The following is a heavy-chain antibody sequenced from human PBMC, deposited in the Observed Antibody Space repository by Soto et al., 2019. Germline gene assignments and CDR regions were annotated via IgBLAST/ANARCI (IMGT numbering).Heavy chain of an antibody. CDR2: IIPILGIA. J-gene: IGHJ3*02. CDR3: AMAGYCSGGSCYSGRAFDI. CDR1: GGTFSSYT. Sequence: QVQLVQSGAEVKKPGSSVKVSCKASGGTFSSYTISWVRQAPGQGLEWMGRIIPILGIANYAQKFQGRVTITADKSTSTAYMELSSLRSEDTAVYYCAMAGYCSGGSCYSGRAFDIWGQGTMVTVSS. D-gene: IGHD2-15*01. V-gene: IGHV1-69*02.